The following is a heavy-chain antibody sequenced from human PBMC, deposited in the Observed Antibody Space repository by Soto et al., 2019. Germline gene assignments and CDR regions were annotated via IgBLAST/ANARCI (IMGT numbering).Heavy chain of an antibody. J-gene: IGHJ4*02. CDR3: ARSMITFGGVIGDH. CDR2: ISPYNGKT. Sequence: QVQLVQSGAEVKKPGASVKVSCQTSGYRFTSYGVVWVRQAPGQGLEWMGWISPYNGKTNYAQKFQGRVRMTTVTSTTTASMELRSLKSDDTAVYFCARSMITFGGVIGDHWCQGTRVTGSS. V-gene: IGHV1-18*04. D-gene: IGHD3-16*02. CDR1: GYRFTSYG.